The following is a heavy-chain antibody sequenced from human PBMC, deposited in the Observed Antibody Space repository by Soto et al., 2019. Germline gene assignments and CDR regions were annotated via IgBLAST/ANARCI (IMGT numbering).Heavy chain of an antibody. CDR1: GYTFTSYG. CDR3: ASVVSPRGSTYYYYGTDV. CDR2: ISAYNGNT. V-gene: IGHV1-18*01. J-gene: IGHJ6*02. D-gene: IGHD1-26*01. Sequence: QVQLVQSGAEVKKPGASVKVSCKASGYTFTSYGISWVRQAPGQGLEWMGWISAYNGNTNYAQKLQGRVTMTTDTSTSTAYMELRSQSSDDTAVYYCASVVSPRGSTYYYYGTDVWGQGTTVTVSS.